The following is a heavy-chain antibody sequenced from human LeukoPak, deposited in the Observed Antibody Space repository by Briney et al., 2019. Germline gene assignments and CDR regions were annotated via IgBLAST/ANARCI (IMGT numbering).Heavy chain of an antibody. D-gene: IGHD4-11*01. CDR1: GGSISSGSYY. J-gene: IGHJ4*02. Sequence: PSETLSLTCTVSGGSISSGSYYWGWIRQPPGKGLEWIGSIYYSGSTYYTPSLKSRVTISVDTSKNQFSLKLSSVTAADTAVYYCASGTSYRSGTDYWGQGILVTVSS. CDR3: ASGTSYRSGTDY. CDR2: IYYSGST. V-gene: IGHV4-39*01.